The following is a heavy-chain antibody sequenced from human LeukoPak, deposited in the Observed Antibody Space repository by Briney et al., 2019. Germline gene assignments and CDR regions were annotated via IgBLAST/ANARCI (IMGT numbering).Heavy chain of an antibody. D-gene: IGHD3-16*01. CDR2: IIPILGIT. J-gene: IGHJ4*02. CDR1: GGTFSSYA. CDR3: ARDPSGGYVPYFDY. Sequence: SVKVSCKASGGTFSSYAISWVRQAPGQGLEWMGRIIPILGITNYAQKFQGRVTITADKSTSTAYMELSGLRSDDTAVYYCARDPSGGYVPYFDYWGQGTLVTVSS. V-gene: IGHV1-69*04.